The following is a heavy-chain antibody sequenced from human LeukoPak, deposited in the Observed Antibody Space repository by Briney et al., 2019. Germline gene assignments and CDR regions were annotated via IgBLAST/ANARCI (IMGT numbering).Heavy chain of an antibody. CDR2: ISSTSSTI. D-gene: IGHD3-10*01. J-gene: IGHJ4*02. CDR3: ARLTRQLSGSNNDY. CDR1: GFTFSDYI. V-gene: IGHV3-48*01. Sequence: HPGGSLRLSCAASGFTFSDYIINWVRQAPGKGLEWVSYISSTSSTIYYADSVKGRFTVSRDNAKNSLYLQMNSLRAEDTAVYYCARLTRQLSGSNNDYWGQGTLVTVSS.